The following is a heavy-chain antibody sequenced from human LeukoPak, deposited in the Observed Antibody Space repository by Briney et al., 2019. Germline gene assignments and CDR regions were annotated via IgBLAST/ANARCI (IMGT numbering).Heavy chain of an antibody. V-gene: IGHV4-38-2*01. J-gene: IGHJ2*01. D-gene: IGHD3-16*02. CDR3: ARVYRGHYWYFDL. CDR1: GYSISSGYS. CDR2: FYHSGRT. Sequence: PSETLSLTCAVSGYSISSGYSWGCTRQPPGKGREWVGSFYHSGRTDYNPSLKSRVTISVDTSTNQLSLKLSSVTAADTAVYYCARVYRGHYWYFDLWGRGTLVTVSS.